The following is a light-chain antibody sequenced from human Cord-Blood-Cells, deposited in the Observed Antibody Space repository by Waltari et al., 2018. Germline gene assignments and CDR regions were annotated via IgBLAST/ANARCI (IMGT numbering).Light chain of an antibody. CDR1: SSDVGGYNY. CDR3: SSYTSSSTVV. Sequence: QSALTQPASVSGSPGQSLTISCPSTSSDVGGYNYVSWYQQHPGKAPNLMIYDVSNRPSGVSNRFSGSKSGNTASLTISGLQAEDEADYYCSSYTSSSTVVFGGGTKLTVL. V-gene: IGLV2-14*01. CDR2: DVS. J-gene: IGLJ2*01.